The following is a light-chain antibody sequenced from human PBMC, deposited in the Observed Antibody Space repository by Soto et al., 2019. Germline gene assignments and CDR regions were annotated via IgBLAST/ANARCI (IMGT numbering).Light chain of an antibody. J-gene: IGLJ1*01. V-gene: IGLV7-46*01. CDR3: LLTYPGVRV. CDR1: NGAVTSGHL. CDR2: ATS. Sequence: QAVVTQEPSLTVSPGDTVTLTCGSSNGAVTSGHLPSWFQQKPGQAPMTLIYATSNTPSGTPDRFSGSLLGGKAALTLSGAEPEDEAEYYCLLTYPGVRVFGTGTQLTVL.